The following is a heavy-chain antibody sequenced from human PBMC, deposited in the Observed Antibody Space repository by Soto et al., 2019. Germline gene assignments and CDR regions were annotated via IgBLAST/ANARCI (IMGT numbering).Heavy chain of an antibody. CDR2: IYYSGST. D-gene: IGHD2-15*01. J-gene: IGHJ4*02. Sequence: QVQLQESGPGLVKPSQTLSLTCTVSGGSISSGGYYWSWIRQHPGKGLEWIGYIYYSGSTYYNQSLKSRVTISVDTSKNQFSLKLSSVTAADTAVYYCARTSCSGGSCYKIDYWGQGTLVTVSS. CDR1: GGSISSGGYY. CDR3: ARTSCSGGSCYKIDY. V-gene: IGHV4-31*03.